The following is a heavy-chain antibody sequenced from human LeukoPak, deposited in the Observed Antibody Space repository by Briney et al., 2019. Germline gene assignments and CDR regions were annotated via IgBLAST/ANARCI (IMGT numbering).Heavy chain of an antibody. J-gene: IGHJ5*02. D-gene: IGHD6-13*01. CDR2: ISYDGSNK. CDR1: GFTFSSYA. Sequence: GGSLRLSCAASGFTFSSYAMHWVRQAPGEGLEWVAVISYDGSNKYYADSVKGRFTISRDNSKNTLYLQMNSLRAEDTAVYYCARSSSLGFDPWGQGTLVTVSS. CDR3: ARSSSLGFDP. V-gene: IGHV3-30-3*01.